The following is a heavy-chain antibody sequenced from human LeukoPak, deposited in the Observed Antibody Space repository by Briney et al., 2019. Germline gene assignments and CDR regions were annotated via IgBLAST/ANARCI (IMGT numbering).Heavy chain of an antibody. J-gene: IGHJ4*02. V-gene: IGHV4-39*01. Sequence: PSETLSLTCTVSGGSISSSYYWGWIRQPPGKGLEWIGSGTTFYNPSLESRVTISVDRSNNQFSLRVTSVTAADTAVYYCARHSLRGIDYWGQGTLVTVSS. CDR1: GGSISSSYY. CDR2: GTT. D-gene: IGHD4-17*01. CDR3: ARHSLRGIDY.